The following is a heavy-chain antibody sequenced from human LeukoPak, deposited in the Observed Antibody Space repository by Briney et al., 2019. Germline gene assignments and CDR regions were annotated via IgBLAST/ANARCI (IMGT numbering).Heavy chain of an antibody. J-gene: IGHJ5*02. CDR2: ISGSGGST. CDR3: AKVPQYYYDSSGYYYDS. D-gene: IGHD3-22*01. CDR1: GFTLSSYA. V-gene: IGHV3-23*01. Sequence: GGSLRLSCVPSGFTLSSYAMSWVRQAPGKGLEWVSAISGSGGSTYYADAVKVQCTISRDNAKTTLYLQMHSLRAEDTAVYYCAKVPQYYYDSSGYYYDSWGQGTLVTVSS.